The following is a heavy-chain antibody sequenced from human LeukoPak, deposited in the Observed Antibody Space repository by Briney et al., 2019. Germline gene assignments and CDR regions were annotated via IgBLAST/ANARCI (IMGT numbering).Heavy chain of an antibody. Sequence: ASVKVSCKASGFTFTGYYIHWVRQAPGQGLEWMGWMDPNSGNTGYAQKFQGRVTMTRNTSISTAYMELSSLRSEDTAVYYCASQLDYYYYYGMDVWGQGTTVTVSS. V-gene: IGHV1-8*02. CDR2: MDPNSGNT. D-gene: IGHD2-2*01. CDR1: GFTFTGYY. J-gene: IGHJ6*02. CDR3: ASQLDYYYYYGMDV.